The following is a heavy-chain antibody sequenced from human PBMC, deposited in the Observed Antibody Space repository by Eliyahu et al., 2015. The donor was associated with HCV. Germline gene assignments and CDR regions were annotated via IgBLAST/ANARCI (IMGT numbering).Heavy chain of an antibody. V-gene: IGHV3-23*01. CDR3: AKMAGMELHEYYFDY. CDR1: GFRFRSXA. Sequence: EVQLLESGGGLVQPGGSLRLSXXASGFRFRSXAMSWVRQAPGXGLEWVAGLSDDGVATYYADPVKXRFTISRDSSKNTVSLQMNGLVGEDTAVYYCAKMAGMELHEYYFDYWGQGTLVTVSS. J-gene: IGHJ4*02. CDR2: LSDDGVAT. D-gene: IGHD1-7*01.